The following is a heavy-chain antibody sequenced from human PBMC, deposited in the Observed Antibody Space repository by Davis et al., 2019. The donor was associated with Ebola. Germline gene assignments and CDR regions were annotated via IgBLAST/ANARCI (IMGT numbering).Heavy chain of an antibody. CDR2: ITASAGST. Sequence: GESLKISCAASGFTFSSYAMSWVRQAPGKGLEWVSTITASAGSTYYADSVKGRFTISRDNSKNTLYLQMNSLRAEDTAVYYCARIQLWLGGDYYYYYGMDVWGQGTTVTVSS. CDR3: ARIQLWLGGDYYYYYGMDV. V-gene: IGHV3-23*01. D-gene: IGHD5-18*01. J-gene: IGHJ6*02. CDR1: GFTFSSYA.